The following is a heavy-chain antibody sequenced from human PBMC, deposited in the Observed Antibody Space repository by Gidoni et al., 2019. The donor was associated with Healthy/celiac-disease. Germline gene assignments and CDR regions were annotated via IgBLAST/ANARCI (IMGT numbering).Heavy chain of an antibody. J-gene: IGHJ2*01. CDR1: GGSISSYY. CDR3: ARAGYCSGGSCHEGWYFDL. CDR2: IYYSGST. Sequence: QVQLQESGPGLVKPSETLSLTCTVSGGSISSYYWSWIRQPPGKGLEWIGYIYYSGSTNYNPSLKSRVTISVDTSKNQFSLKLSSVTAADTAVYYCARAGYCSGGSCHEGWYFDLWGRGTLVTVSS. D-gene: IGHD2-15*01. V-gene: IGHV4-59*01.